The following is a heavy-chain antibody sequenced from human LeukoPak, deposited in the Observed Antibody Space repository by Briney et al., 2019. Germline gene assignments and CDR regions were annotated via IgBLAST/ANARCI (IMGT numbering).Heavy chain of an antibody. CDR2: INYSGTDT. D-gene: IGHD1-26*01. CDR1: GFIFSNYG. J-gene: IGHJ3*02. CDR3: AKGRQLRRSDAFDI. V-gene: IGHV3-23*01. Sequence: GGSLRLSCAASGFIFSNYGMTWVRQAPGRGLEWVSIINYSGTDTYYADSVKGRFTISRDNSKNTLYLQMNSLRGEDTAVYYCAKGRQLRRSDAFDIWGQGTMVTVSS.